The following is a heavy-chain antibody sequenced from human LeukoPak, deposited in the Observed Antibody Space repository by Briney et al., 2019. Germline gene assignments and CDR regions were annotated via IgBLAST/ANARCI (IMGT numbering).Heavy chain of an antibody. CDR2: INWNGGST. J-gene: IGHJ4*01. CDR3: ARDGTAAGLYFDL. Sequence: PGGSLRLSCAASGFTFDDYGMSWVRQAPGKGLEWVSGINWNGGSTGYADSVKGRFTISRDNPKNSLYLQMSSLRAEDTAVYYCARDGTAAGLYFDLWGQGTLVTVSS. D-gene: IGHD6-13*01. CDR1: GFTFDDYG. V-gene: IGHV3-20*04.